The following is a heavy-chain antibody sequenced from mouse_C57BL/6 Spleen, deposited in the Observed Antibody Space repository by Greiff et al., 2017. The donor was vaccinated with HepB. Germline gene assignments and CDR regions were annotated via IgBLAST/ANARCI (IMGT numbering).Heavy chain of an antibody. CDR3: ARMSYDGYLFAY. CDR2: IWSGGST. J-gene: IGHJ3*01. CDR1: GFSLTSYG. D-gene: IGHD2-3*01. Sequence: VKVVESGPGLVQPSQSLSITCTVSGFSLTSYGVHWVRQSPGKGLEWLGVIWSGGSTDYNAAFISRLSISKDNSKSQVFFKMNSLQADDTAIYYCARMSYDGYLFAYWGQGTLVTVSA. V-gene: IGHV2-2*01.